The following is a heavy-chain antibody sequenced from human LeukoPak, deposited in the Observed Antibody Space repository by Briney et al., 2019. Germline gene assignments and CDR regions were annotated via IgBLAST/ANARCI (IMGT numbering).Heavy chain of an antibody. CDR1: GFTFNNYA. CDR2: ISGSGGTT. D-gene: IGHD1-14*01. V-gene: IGHV3-23*01. J-gene: IGHJ6*02. Sequence: GGSLRLSCAASGFTFNNYAMNWVREAPGKGLEWVSVISGSGGTTYYADSVKGRFTISRDSSKNTLYLQMNSLRAEDTAVYYCAKVSGGGLYYDGMDVWGQGTTVTVSS. CDR3: AKVSGGGLYYDGMDV.